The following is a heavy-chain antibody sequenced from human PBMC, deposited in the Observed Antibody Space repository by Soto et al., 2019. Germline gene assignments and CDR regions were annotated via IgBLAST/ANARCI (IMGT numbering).Heavy chain of an antibody. V-gene: IGHV1-69*13. D-gene: IGHD2-2*02. CDR3: ARVYCSSTSCYSYYYYGMDV. Sequence: SVKVSCKASGGTFSSYAISWVRQAPGQGLEWMGGIIPIFGTANYAQKFQGRVTITADESTSTAYMELSSLRSEDTAVYYCARVYCSSTSCYSYYYYGMDVWGQGTTVTV. CDR1: GGTFSSYA. J-gene: IGHJ6*02. CDR2: IIPIFGTA.